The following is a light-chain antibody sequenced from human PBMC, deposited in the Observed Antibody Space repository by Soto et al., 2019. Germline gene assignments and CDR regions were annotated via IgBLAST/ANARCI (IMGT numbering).Light chain of an antibody. Sequence: QSALTQPASVSGSPGQSITISCTGTSSDIGGYNYVSWYQQHPGRAPKLMIYDVSNRPSGVSNRFSASKSGNTASLTISGLQAEDEADYHCSSYSSSSTRDVFGTGTKLTVL. CDR1: SSDIGGYNY. CDR3: SSYSSSSTRDV. V-gene: IGLV2-14*03. CDR2: DVS. J-gene: IGLJ1*01.